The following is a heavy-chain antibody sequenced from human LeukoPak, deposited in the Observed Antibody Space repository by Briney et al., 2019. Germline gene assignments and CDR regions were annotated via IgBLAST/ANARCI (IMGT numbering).Heavy chain of an antibody. CDR1: GFTFDDYA. D-gene: IGHD1-26*01. CDR3: ARDWGGSYSGPSP. V-gene: IGHV3-9*01. Sequence: GGSLRLSCAASGFTFDDYAMHWVRQAPGKGLEWVSGISWNSGSIGYADSVKGRFTISRDNAKNSLYLQMNSLGAEDTAVYYCARDWGGSYSGPSPWGQGTLVTVSS. J-gene: IGHJ5*02. CDR2: ISWNSGSI.